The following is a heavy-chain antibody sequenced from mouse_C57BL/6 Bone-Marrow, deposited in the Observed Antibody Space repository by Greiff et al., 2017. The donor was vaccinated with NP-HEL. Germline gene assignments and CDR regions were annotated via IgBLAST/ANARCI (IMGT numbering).Heavy chain of an antibody. J-gene: IGHJ4*01. CDR3: ARGNPYYYAMDY. CDR1: GYTFTSYW. V-gene: IGHV1-55*01. Sequence: QVQLQQPGAELVKPGASVKMSCKASGYTFTSYWMTWVKQRPGQGLEWIGDIYPGSGSTNYNEKFKSKATLTVDTSSSTAYMQLSSLTSEDSAVYYCARGNPYYYAMDYWGQGTSVTVSS. CDR2: IYPGSGST. D-gene: IGHD2-1*01.